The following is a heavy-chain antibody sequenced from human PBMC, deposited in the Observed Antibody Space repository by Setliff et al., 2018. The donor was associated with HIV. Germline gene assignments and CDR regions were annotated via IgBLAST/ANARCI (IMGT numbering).Heavy chain of an antibody. V-gene: IGHV1-3*01. D-gene: IGHD3-3*01. Sequence: GASVKVSCKASGYTFTSYAMHWVRQAPGQRLEWMGWINAGNGNTKYSQKFQGRVTITRDTSASTAYMELSSLRSEDTAVYYCATRRGAKIFGVVITPYYYGMDVWGQGITVTVSS. CDR2: INAGNGNT. CDR1: GYTFTSYA. J-gene: IGHJ6*02. CDR3: ATRRGAKIFGVVITPYYYGMDV.